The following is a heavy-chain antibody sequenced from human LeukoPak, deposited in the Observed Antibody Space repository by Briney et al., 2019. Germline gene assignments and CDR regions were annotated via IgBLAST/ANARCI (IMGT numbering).Heavy chain of an antibody. Sequence: PGGSLRLSCAASGFTFSSYSMNWVRQAPGKGLEWVSSISSSSSYIYYADSVKGRFTISRDNAKNSLYLQMNSLRAEDTAVYYCARDCRSGGTCYDYWGQGSLVTVSS. CDR2: ISSSSSYI. V-gene: IGHV3-21*01. CDR1: GFTFSSYS. D-gene: IGHD2-15*01. J-gene: IGHJ4*02. CDR3: ARDCRSGGTCYDY.